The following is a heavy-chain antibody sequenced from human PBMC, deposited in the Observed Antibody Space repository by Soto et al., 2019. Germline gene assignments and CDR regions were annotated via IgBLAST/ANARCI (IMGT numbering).Heavy chain of an antibody. J-gene: IGHJ3*01. CDR3: PRGDRGGFDL. Sequence: EVQLVESGGGLVQPGESLRLSCAASGFTFDYYWMHWVRQAPGKGLVWVSRVHSDGTTTTYADSVKGRFTISRDNARNTVSLQMSRLRAEDTAIYYCPRGDRGGFDLWGHGTVVTVSS. D-gene: IGHD3-10*01. CDR1: GFTFDYYW. V-gene: IGHV3-74*01. CDR2: VHSDGTTT.